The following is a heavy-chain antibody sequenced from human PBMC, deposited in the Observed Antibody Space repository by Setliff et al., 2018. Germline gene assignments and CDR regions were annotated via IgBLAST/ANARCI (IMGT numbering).Heavy chain of an antibody. CDR3: ARGRNVAARLLDS. CDR2: INHRGST. Sequence: PSETLSLTCAAYGGTFSDYYWTWIRQTPGKGLEWVGEINHRGSTNYNPSLKSRVTISVDTSRDQFSLKLISMTAADTAVYYCARGRNVAARLLDSWGQGTLVTVPQ. V-gene: IGHV4-34*01. D-gene: IGHD6-6*01. J-gene: IGHJ4*02. CDR1: GGTFSDYY.